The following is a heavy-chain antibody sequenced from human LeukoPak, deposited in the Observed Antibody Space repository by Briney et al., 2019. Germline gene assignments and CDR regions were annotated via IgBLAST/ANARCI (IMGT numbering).Heavy chain of an antibody. J-gene: IGHJ5*02. D-gene: IGHD1-1*01. CDR2: IYTSGST. V-gene: IGHV4-61*02. CDR3: ARPVPSRLGWFDP. CDR1: GGSTSSGSYY. Sequence: SQTLSLTCTVSGGSTSSGSYYWSCIRQPAGKGLEWIGRIYTSGSTNYHPSLKSRATISVHTSKNQFSLKLRSVTAADTAVYYCARPVPSRLGWFDPWGQGTLVTVSS.